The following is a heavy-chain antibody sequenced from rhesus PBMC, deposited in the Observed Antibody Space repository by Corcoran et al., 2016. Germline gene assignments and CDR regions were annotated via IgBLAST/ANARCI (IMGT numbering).Heavy chain of an antibody. V-gene: IGHV4S7*01. CDR2: IYGGSGST. Sequence: QVQLQESGPGVVKPSETLSLTCAVSGGSISGYYLWSWIRQPPGKGLEWIGYIYGGSGSTSSNPSLKSRVIISIDTSKNQFSLKLSSVTAADTAVYYCARVDTAGTGWDYWGQGVLVTVSS. J-gene: IGHJ4*01. CDR3: ARVDTAGTGWDY. D-gene: IGHD5-24*01. CDR1: GGSISGYYL.